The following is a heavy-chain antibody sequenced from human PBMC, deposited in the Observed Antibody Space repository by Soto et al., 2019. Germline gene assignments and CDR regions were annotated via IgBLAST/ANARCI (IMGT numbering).Heavy chain of an antibody. Sequence: GGSLRLSCVASGFSFDHYGMHWVRQAPGKGLEWVAGVSWNSGSKDYADSVKGRFTISRDNSKNTLYLQMNSLRAEDTAVYYCARDRITMIVVVITPVPWFDPWGQGTLVTVSS. CDR3: ARDRITMIVVVITPVPWFDP. V-gene: IGHV3-9*01. CDR2: VSWNSGSK. CDR1: GFSFDHYG. J-gene: IGHJ5*02. D-gene: IGHD3-22*01.